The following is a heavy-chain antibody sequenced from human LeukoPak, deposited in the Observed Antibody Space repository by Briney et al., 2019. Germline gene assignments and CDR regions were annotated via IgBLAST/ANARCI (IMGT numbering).Heavy chain of an antibody. CDR1: GFTVSSNY. CDR2: IYSGGST. V-gene: IGHV3-66*01. Sequence: GGSLRLSCAASGFTVSSNYMSWVRQAPGKGLEWVSIIYSGGSTYYVDSVKGRFTISRDNSKNMLYLQMNSLRAEDTALYYCARDNQHWGIDYWGQGTLVTVSS. D-gene: IGHD7-27*01. CDR3: ARDNQHWGIDY. J-gene: IGHJ4*02.